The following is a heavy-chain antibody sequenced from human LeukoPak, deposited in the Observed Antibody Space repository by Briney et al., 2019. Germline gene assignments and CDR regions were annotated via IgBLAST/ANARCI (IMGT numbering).Heavy chain of an antibody. CDR3: AKDWYYDILTGPGALNY. CDR1: GFTFDDYG. Sequence: PGGSLRLSCAASGFTFDDYGMSWVRQAPGKGLEWVSAIRGSGGSTYYADSVKGRFTISRDNSKNTLYLRMNSLRAEDTAVYYCAKDWYYDILTGPGALNYWGQGTLVTVSS. D-gene: IGHD3-9*01. V-gene: IGHV3-23*01. CDR2: IRGSGGST. J-gene: IGHJ4*02.